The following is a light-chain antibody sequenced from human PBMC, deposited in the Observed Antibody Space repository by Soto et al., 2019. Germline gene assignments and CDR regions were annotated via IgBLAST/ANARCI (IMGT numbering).Light chain of an antibody. V-gene: IGKV3-11*01. Sequence: EIVLTQSPATLSLSPGERATLSCRASQSVGSYLAWYQQKPGQAPRLLIYDASNRATGIPARFSGVGSGTDFTLTISSLEPDDFAVYYCQQRSNWPLTFGGGTRVEIK. CDR1: QSVGSY. J-gene: IGKJ4*01. CDR2: DAS. CDR3: QQRSNWPLT.